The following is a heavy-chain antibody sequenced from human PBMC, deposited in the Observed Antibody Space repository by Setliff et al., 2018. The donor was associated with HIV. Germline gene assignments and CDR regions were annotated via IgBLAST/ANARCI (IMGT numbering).Heavy chain of an antibody. D-gene: IGHD3-22*01. CDR1: GFTFRNYE. CDR2: ISSSGGTI. J-gene: IGHJ2*01. CDR3: TRDAERWLQVDGFDSSGYLNYWYFDL. V-gene: IGHV3-48*03. Sequence: PGGSLRLSCAASGFTFRNYEMNWVRQAPGKGLEWVSHISSSGGTINYADSVRGRFNISRDDSNRIVYLQMNSLKTEDTAVYFCTRDAERWLQVDGFDSSGYLNYWYFDLWGRGTLVTVSS.